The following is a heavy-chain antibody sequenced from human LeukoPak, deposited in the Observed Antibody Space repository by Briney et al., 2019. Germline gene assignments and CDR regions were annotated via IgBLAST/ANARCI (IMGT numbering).Heavy chain of an antibody. J-gene: IGHJ3*02. V-gene: IGHV4-30-2*01. CDR2: IYHSGST. CDR3: ATSPPVVPAAITAFDI. CDR1: GGSISSGGYY. Sequence: PSETLSLTCTVSGGSISSGGYYWSWIRQPPGKGLEWIGYIYHSGSTYYNPSLKSRVTISVDRSKNQFSLKLSSVTAADTAVYYCATSPPVVPAAITAFDIWGQGTIVTVSS. D-gene: IGHD2-2*01.